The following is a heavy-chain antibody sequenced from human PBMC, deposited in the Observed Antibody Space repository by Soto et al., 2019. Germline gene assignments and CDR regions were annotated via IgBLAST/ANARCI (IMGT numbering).Heavy chain of an antibody. V-gene: IGHV3-23*01. J-gene: IGHJ4*02. CDR2: LWGSSGGI. Sequence: PGGSLRLSCAASGFTFSSYAMIWIRQAPGRGLEWVSGLWGSSGGIHYADSVKGLFSVSRDNSANSVYLQMNNLRVEDTAVYYCVKDAVPGDGVWLAHDWGQGTVVTVSS. CDR3: VKDAVPGDGVWLAHD. CDR1: GFTFSSYA. D-gene: IGHD4-17*01.